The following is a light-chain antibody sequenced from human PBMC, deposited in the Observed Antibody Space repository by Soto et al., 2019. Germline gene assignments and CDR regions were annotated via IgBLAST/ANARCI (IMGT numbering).Light chain of an antibody. Sequence: DIQMTHSPSTLSPSVVDRVTITCRASQSVDSWLAWYQQKPGKAPNLLIYDASTLQSGVPSRFSGSGDGTEFYLTISRTHPDDFATYSRQQYNGYPLTFGGGTKVEIK. J-gene: IGKJ4*01. CDR3: QQYNGYPLT. CDR2: DAS. CDR1: QSVDSW. V-gene: IGKV1-5*01.